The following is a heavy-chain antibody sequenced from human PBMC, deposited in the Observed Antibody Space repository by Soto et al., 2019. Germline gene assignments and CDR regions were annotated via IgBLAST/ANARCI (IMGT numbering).Heavy chain of an antibody. CDR2: IRYDATYK. Sequence: QGQLVESGGGVVQPGRSLRLSCAASGFIFSHFGMNWVRQAPGKGLEWVAVIRYDATYKAYAESVKGRFTISRENSKNTASLQMDSLRVEDTAVYYCARFNGDDYSGAFDVWSQGTVVTVSS. V-gene: IGHV3-33*01. CDR3: ARFNGDDYSGAFDV. CDR1: GFIFSHFG. J-gene: IGHJ3*01. D-gene: IGHD4-17*01.